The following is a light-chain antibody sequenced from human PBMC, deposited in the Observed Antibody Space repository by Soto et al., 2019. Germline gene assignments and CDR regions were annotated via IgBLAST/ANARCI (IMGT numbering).Light chain of an antibody. CDR1: SSNIGGNS. CDR3: GSWDSSLSAYV. V-gene: IGLV1-51*01. CDR2: DDN. Sequence: QSVMTQPPSVSAAPGQKVTISCAGSSSNIGGNSVSWYQQLPGTAPKILIYDDNKRPSGIPDRFSGCKSGTSATLGITGFQTGDEADYYCGSWDSSLSAYVFGTGTKVTVL. J-gene: IGLJ1*01.